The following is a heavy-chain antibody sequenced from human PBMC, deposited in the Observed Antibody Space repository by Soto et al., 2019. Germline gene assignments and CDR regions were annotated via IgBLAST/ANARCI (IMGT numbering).Heavy chain of an antibody. Sequence: QLHLVQSGAVVKKPGASVTVSCSASGYPVTAYYMHWVRQAPGRGLEWMGRINPATGAAKYTQTFQGRVTMTRDTSTSTVFMELGGLTSEDTAVFYWAGGGGVGVAGSAAFDMWGQGTLVTVSS. J-gene: IGHJ3*02. CDR2: INPATGAA. V-gene: IGHV1-2*06. CDR3: AGGGGVGVAGSAAFDM. CDR1: GYPVTAYY. D-gene: IGHD3-3*01.